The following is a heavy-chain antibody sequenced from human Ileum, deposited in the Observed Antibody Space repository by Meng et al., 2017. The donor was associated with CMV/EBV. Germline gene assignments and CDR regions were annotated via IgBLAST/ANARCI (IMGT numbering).Heavy chain of an antibody. Sequence: YAISGVRQAPGHRLEWMGGIIPIFGTANYEQKFQGKVTITTDESTSTAYMELSSLRSEDTAVYYCARDLYDSSGYYDGPAYYFDYWGQGTLVTVSS. CDR3: ARDLYDSSGYYDGPAYYFDY. CDR1: YA. J-gene: IGHJ4*02. CDR2: IIPIFGTA. D-gene: IGHD3-22*01. V-gene: IGHV1-69*05.